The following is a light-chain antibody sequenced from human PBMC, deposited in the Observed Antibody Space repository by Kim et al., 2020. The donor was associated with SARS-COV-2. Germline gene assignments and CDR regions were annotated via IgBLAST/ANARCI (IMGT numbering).Light chain of an antibody. V-gene: IGKV1-39*01. CDR2: AAS. CDR3: QQSYSTPPIT. Sequence: SVGDRVTITCRASQSISSYLNWYQQKPGKAPKLLIYAASSLQSVVPSRFSGSGSGTDFTLTISSLQPEDFATYYCQQSYSTPPITFGQGTRLEIK. CDR1: QSISSY. J-gene: IGKJ5*01.